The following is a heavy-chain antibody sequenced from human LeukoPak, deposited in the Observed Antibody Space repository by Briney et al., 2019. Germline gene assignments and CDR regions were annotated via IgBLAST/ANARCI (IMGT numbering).Heavy chain of an antibody. Sequence: SETLSLTCAVSGYSISSGYYWGWIRQPPGKGLEWIGSIFHSGSTYYNPSLKSRVNMSVDTSKNQISLKLSSVTAADTAVYYCARASGSYGSGGYYYYGMDVWGKGTTVTVSS. CDR3: ARASGSYGSGGYYYYGMDV. CDR2: IFHSGST. D-gene: IGHD3-10*01. CDR1: GYSISSGYY. J-gene: IGHJ6*04. V-gene: IGHV4-38-2*01.